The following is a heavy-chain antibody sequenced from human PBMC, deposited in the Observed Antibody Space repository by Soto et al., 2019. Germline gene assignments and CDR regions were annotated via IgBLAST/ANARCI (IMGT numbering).Heavy chain of an antibody. CDR2: INYDGSST. D-gene: IGHD2-15*01. V-gene: IGHV3-74*01. J-gene: IGHJ4*02. CDR3: ASSRYCRGGTCFGSLDY. CDR1: GFTFSNHW. Sequence: EVQLVESGGGLVQPGGSLRLSCAASGFTFSNHWMHWVRQAPGKGLVWVSHINYDGSSTTYADSVTGRFTISRDNAKSTLYRQMNSLRAEDTALYYCASSRYCRGGTCFGSLDYWGQGTRVTVSS.